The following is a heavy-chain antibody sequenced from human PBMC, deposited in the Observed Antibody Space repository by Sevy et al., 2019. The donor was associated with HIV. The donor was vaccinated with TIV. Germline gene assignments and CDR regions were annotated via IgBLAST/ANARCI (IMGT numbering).Heavy chain of an antibody. CDR1: GITLTPYW. J-gene: IGHJ4*02. CDR2: INSDGSST. Sequence: GGSLRLSCAASGITLTPYWMHWVRQVPGKGLVWVSRINSDGSSTSYAESVKGRFTISRGNGKNTLYLQMKSLRVEDTAVYFCSRGLYYYDMRGHQEPGDYWGQGVLVTVFS. CDR3: SRGLYYYDMRGHQEPGDY. V-gene: IGHV3-74*01. D-gene: IGHD3-22*01.